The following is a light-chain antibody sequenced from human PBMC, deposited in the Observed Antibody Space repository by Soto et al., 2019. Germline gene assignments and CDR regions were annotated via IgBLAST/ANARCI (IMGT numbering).Light chain of an antibody. Sequence: QSALTQSASVSGSPGQSITISCTGTSSDVGGYNYVSWYQQHPGKAPKLMIYDVSNRPSGVSNRFSGSKSGNTASLTISGLQAEDEADYYCSSYTSSSTLVFGTGTKLTV. CDR2: DVS. J-gene: IGLJ1*01. V-gene: IGLV2-14*01. CDR3: SSYTSSSTLV. CDR1: SSDVGGYNY.